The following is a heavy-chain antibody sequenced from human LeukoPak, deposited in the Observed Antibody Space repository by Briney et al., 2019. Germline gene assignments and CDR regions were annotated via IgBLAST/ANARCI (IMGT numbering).Heavy chain of an antibody. CDR3: ATYYYDNIWGPNY. CDR2: ISSSSSYI. J-gene: IGHJ4*02. V-gene: IGHV3-21*03. Sequence: GGSLRLSCAASGFTFSSYSMNWVRQAPGKGLEWVSPISSSSSYIYYADSVKGRFTISRDNAKNSLYLQMNSLKTDDTAVYYCATYYYDNIWGPNYWGQGTLVTVSS. D-gene: IGHD3-16*01. CDR1: GFTFSSYS.